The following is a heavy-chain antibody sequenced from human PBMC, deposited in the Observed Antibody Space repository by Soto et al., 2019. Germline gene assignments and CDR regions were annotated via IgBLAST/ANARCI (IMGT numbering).Heavy chain of an antibody. CDR3: AKMSKLQPRAYYFDY. D-gene: IGHD1-1*01. V-gene: IGHV3-23*01. CDR2: ISGSGGST. J-gene: IGHJ4*02. Sequence: GGSLRLSCAASGFTFSSYAMSWVRQAPGKGLEWVSAISGSGGSTYYADSVKGRFTISRDNSKNTLYLQMNSLRAEDTAVYYCAKMSKLQPRAYYFDYWGQGTLVTVSS. CDR1: GFTFSSYA.